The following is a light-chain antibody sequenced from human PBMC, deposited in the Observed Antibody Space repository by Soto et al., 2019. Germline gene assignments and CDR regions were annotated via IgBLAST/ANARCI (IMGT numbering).Light chain of an antibody. V-gene: IGLV1-51*01. CDR2: GNN. Sequence: QSVLTQPPSVSAAPGQKVTISCFGSNSNIGRNYVSWYQQLPGTAPKLLIYGNNNRHSGITDRISGSKSGTSATLGITGLQPGDEADYYYATWDNTLSVEVFGGGTKLTVL. CDR3: ATWDNTLSVEV. CDR1: NSNIGRNY. J-gene: IGLJ3*02.